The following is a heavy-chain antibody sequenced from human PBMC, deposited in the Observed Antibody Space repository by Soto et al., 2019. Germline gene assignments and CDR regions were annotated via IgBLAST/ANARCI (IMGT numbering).Heavy chain of an antibody. Sequence: EVQLVESGGGLVKPGGSLRLSWAAPGFPLGSYSLNWVRQAPGKGLEWVSSISGGSDYIFYADSVKGRFTISRDNAKNSLFLQMNSLTAEDTAVYYCARSPVGDAFNVWGQGTVVTVSS. CDR2: ISGGSDYI. CDR1: GFPLGSYS. CDR3: ARSPVGDAFNV. V-gene: IGHV3-21*01. J-gene: IGHJ3*01.